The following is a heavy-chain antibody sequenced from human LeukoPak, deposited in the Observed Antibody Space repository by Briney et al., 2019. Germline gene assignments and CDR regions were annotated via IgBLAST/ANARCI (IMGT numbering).Heavy chain of an antibody. CDR3: ASTVVPAATLDP. Sequence: SETLSLTCTVSGGSVSSGSYYWSWIRQPPGKGLEWIVYIYYSGSTNYNPSLKSRVTISVDTSKNQFSLKLSSVTAADTAVYYCASTVVPAATLDPWGQGTLVTVSS. CDR2: IYYSGST. D-gene: IGHD2-2*01. CDR1: GGSVSSGSYY. J-gene: IGHJ5*02. V-gene: IGHV4-61*01.